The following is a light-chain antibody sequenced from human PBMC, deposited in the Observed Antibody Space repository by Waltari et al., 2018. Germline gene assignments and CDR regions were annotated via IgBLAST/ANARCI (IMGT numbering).Light chain of an antibody. CDR2: WAS. Sequence: DIVMTQSPDSLAVSLGERATINCKSSQSVLYSSNNKNYLAWYQQKPGQPHNLLIYWASTRESGVPDRFSGSGSGTDFTLTISSLQAEDVAVYYCQQYYSTPLTFGGGTKVEIK. V-gene: IGKV4-1*01. CDR1: QSVLYSSNNKNY. CDR3: QQYYSTPLT. J-gene: IGKJ4*01.